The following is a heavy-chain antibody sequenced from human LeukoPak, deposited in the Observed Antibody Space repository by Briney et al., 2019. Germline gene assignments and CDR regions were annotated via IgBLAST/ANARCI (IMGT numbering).Heavy chain of an antibody. Sequence: PGGSLRLSCAASGFTFSSYSMNWVRQAPGKGLEWVSSISSSSSYIYYADSVKGRFTISRDNAKNSLYLQMNSLRAEDTAVYYCAGSVEYSSAAAGDHCGQGTLVTVSS. CDR3: AGSVEYSSAAAGDH. J-gene: IGHJ5*02. D-gene: IGHD6-6*01. V-gene: IGHV3-21*01. CDR1: GFTFSSYS. CDR2: ISSSSSYI.